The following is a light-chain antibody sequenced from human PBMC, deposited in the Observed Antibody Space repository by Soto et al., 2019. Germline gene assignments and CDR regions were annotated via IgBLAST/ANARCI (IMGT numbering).Light chain of an antibody. CDR3: QLYGYSPPFT. CDR2: GAS. J-gene: IGKJ3*01. V-gene: IGKV3-20*01. Sequence: EIVLTQSPGTLSLSPGERATLACRASQSVSNNYLAWYQQRTGQAPRILIYGASNRATGIPERFSGGGSGTYSTLTISRLEPGDFAVYYCQLYGYSPPFTFGPGTTVDVK. CDR1: QSVSNNY.